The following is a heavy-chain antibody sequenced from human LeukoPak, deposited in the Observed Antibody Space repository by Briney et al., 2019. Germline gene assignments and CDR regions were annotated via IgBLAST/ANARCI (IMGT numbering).Heavy chain of an antibody. D-gene: IGHD2-15*01. CDR3: AGSRYCSGGTCYATFDY. CDR1: GGSISSSSYY. CDR2: IYYSGST. V-gene: IGHV4-39*07. Sequence: PLETLSLTCTVSGGSISSSSYYWGWIRQPPGKGLEWIGSIYYSGSTYYNPSLKSRVTISVDTSKNQFSLKLSSVTAADTALYYCAGSRYCSGGTCYATFDYWGQGTLVTVSS. J-gene: IGHJ4*02.